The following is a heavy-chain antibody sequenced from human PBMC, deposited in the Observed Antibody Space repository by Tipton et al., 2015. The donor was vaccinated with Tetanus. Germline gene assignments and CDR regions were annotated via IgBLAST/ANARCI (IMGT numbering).Heavy chain of an antibody. CDR1: GGSISTTSDY. J-gene: IGHJ3*02. V-gene: IGHV4-39*01. CDR3: ARHSLKLGMWAFDI. D-gene: IGHD7-27*01. CDR2: LYYSGTT. Sequence: LRLSCTVSGGSISTTSDYWGWIRQPPGKGLEWIGSLYYSGTTYYNPSLKSRVTISVNTSKNHFSLRRGSVTAADTAVYYCARHSLKLGMWAFDIWGRGTLVTVSS.